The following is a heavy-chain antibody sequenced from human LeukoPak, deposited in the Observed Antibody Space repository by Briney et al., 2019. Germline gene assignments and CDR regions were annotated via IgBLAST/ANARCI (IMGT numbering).Heavy chain of an antibody. CDR1: GFTFNDYY. CDR2: INIGGTNT. CDR3: ATDGAGFDT. Sequence: PGGSLRLTCAASGFTFNDYYMSWIRQAPGKGLEWLSYINIGGTNTHYADSVKGRFTISRDNAKKSLYLEMNNLRAEDTAVYYCATDGAGFDTWGQGVLVTVSS. J-gene: IGHJ5*02. V-gene: IGHV3-11*01.